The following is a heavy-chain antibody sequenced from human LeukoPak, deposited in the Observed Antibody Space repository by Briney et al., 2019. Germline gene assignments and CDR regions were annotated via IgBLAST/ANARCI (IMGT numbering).Heavy chain of an antibody. CDR1: GYSFTSYW. J-gene: IGHJ5*02. Sequence: GESLRISCKGSGYSFTSYWIGWVRPMPGKGLEWMGIIYPGDSDTRYSPSFQGQVTISADKSISTAYLQWSSLKASDTAMYYCARLAVVPAAYNWFDPWGQGTLVTVSS. D-gene: IGHD2-2*01. CDR3: ARLAVVPAAYNWFDP. CDR2: IYPGDSDT. V-gene: IGHV5-51*01.